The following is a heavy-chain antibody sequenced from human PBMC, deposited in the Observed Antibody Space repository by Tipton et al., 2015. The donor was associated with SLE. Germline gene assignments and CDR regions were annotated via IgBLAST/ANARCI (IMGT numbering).Heavy chain of an antibody. CDR2: IYTSGST. CDR3: ARDQVVRAGGMDV. CDR1: GGSISSGSYY. Sequence: TLSLTCTVSGGSISSGSYYWSWTRQPAGKGLEWIGYIYTSGSTNYNPSLKSRVTISVDTSKNQFSLKLSSVTAADTAVYYCARDQVVRAGGMDVWGQGTTVTVSS. V-gene: IGHV4-61*09. D-gene: IGHD2-15*01. J-gene: IGHJ6*02.